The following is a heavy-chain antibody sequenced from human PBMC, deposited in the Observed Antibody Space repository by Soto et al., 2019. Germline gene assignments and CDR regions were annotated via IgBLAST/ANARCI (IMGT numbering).Heavy chain of an antibody. Sequence: QVQLVQSGAEVKKPGSSVKVSCKASVDTFNSYIFTWVRQAPGQGLEWMGRIIPILDIANYAQKFQGRVTITADRSTRVAYMELTSLASDDTAVYYCTRQLPGLGGHWFDPWGQGTLVTVSS. CDR3: TRQLPGLGGHWFDP. V-gene: IGHV1-69*02. CDR2: IIPILDIA. D-gene: IGHD3-16*01. J-gene: IGHJ5*02. CDR1: VDTFNSYI.